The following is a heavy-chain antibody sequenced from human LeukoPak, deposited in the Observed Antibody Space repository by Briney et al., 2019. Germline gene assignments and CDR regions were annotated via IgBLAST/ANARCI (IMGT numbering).Heavy chain of an antibody. CDR1: GFTFSSYW. CDR2: IKQDGSQK. Sequence: PGGSLRLSCAASGFTFSSYWMSWVRQAPVKGLEWVANIKQDGSQKYYVDSVKGRFTISRDNANNSLYLQMDSLRVEDTAVYYCARGGPTVTPKNFDYWGQGTLVTVSS. J-gene: IGHJ4*02. V-gene: IGHV3-7*01. CDR3: ARGGPTVTPKNFDY. D-gene: IGHD4-17*01.